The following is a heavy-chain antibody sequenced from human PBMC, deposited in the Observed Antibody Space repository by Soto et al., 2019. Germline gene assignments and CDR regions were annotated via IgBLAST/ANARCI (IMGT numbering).Heavy chain of an antibody. D-gene: IGHD2-8*01. J-gene: IGHJ3*01. CDR1: GFTFYNYA. V-gene: IGHV3-23*01. Sequence: EVQLLESGGGLVRPGGSLRLSCAASGFTFYNYAMNWVRQAPGKGLEWVSTISGGGDGTYYADSVKGRFTISRDNSRNTVYLQKNSLRAEDTSVDYCAKKGLGSLATYCTTGDCHYAFDVWGQGTLVTVSS. CDR3: AKKGLGSLATYCTTGDCHYAFDV. CDR2: ISGGGDGT.